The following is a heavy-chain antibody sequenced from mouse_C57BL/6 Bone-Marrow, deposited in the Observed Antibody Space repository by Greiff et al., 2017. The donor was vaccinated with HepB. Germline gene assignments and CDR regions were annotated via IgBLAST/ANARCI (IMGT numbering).Heavy chain of an antibody. V-gene: IGHV5-12*01. Sequence: EVKLVESGGGLVQPGGSLKLSCAASGFTFSDYYMHWVRQTPEKRLEWVAYISNGGGSTYYPDTVKGRFTISRDNAKNTLYLQMSRRKSEDTAMYFCARDGTGYYFDYWGRGTALTVTA. CDR2: ISNGGGST. CDR1: GFTFSDYY. D-gene: IGHD4-1*01. CDR3: ARDGTGYYFDY. J-gene: IGHJ2*01.